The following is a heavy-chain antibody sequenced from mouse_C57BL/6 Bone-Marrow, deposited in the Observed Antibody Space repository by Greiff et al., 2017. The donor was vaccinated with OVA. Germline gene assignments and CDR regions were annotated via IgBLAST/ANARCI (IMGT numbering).Heavy chain of an antibody. D-gene: IGHD1-2*01. CDR3: ESPHYYGCSYWYFDV. J-gene: IGHJ1*03. Sequence: QVQLKESGAELVMPGASVKLSCKASGYTFTSYWMHWVKQRPGQGLEWIGEIDPSDSYTNYNQKFKGKSTLTVDKSSSTAYMQLSSLTSEDSALYFCESPHYYGCSYWYFDVWGTGTTVTVSS. CDR1: GYTFTSYW. CDR2: IDPSDSYT. V-gene: IGHV1-69*01.